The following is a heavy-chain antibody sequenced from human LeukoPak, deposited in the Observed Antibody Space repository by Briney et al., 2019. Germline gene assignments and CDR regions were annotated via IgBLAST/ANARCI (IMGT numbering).Heavy chain of an antibody. Sequence: ASVKVSCKASGYAFTGYYVHWVRQAPGQGLEWMGWINTNSGATNYAQNFQGRVTMTRDTSISTAYMELSSLRSDDTALYYCARDRLDIVATIRAFDIWGQGTMVTVSS. J-gene: IGHJ3*02. CDR2: INTNSGAT. CDR3: ARDRLDIVATIRAFDI. CDR1: GYAFTGYY. V-gene: IGHV1-2*02. D-gene: IGHD5-12*01.